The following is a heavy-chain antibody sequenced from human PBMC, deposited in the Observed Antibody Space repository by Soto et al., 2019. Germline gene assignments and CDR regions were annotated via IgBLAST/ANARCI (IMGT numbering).Heavy chain of an antibody. CDR2: IIPIFGTA. D-gene: IGHD3-10*01. J-gene: IGHJ4*02. CDR3: ASGSITMVRGVPYYFGY. V-gene: IGHV1-69*06. Sequence: ASVKVSCKASGGTFSSYAISWVRQAPGQGLEWMGGIIPIFGTANYAQKFQGRVTITADKSTSTAYMELSSLGSEDTAVYYCASGSITMVRGVPYYFGYWGQGTLVTVS. CDR1: GGTFSSYA.